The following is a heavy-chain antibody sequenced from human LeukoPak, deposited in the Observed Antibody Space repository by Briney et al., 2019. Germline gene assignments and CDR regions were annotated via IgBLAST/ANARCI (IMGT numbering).Heavy chain of an antibody. D-gene: IGHD2-8*01. Sequence: GASVKVSCKASGYTFTGYYMHWVRQAPGQVLEWMGWINPNSGGTNYAQKFQGRVTMTRDTSISTAYMELSRLRSDDTAVYYCARGRGYCTNGVCPKHFDYWGQGTLVTVSS. CDR2: INPNSGGT. CDR1: GYTFTGYY. CDR3: ARGRGYCTNGVCPKHFDY. V-gene: IGHV1-2*02. J-gene: IGHJ4*02.